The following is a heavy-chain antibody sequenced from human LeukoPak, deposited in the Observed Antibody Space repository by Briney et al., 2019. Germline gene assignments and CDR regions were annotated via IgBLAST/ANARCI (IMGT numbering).Heavy chain of an antibody. V-gene: IGHV1-69*04. J-gene: IGHJ4*02. CDR2: IIPILGIA. Sequence: GASVKVSCKASGGTFSSYAISWVRQAPGQGLEWMGRIIPILGIANYAQKFQGRVTITADKSTSTAYMELSSLRSEDTAVYYCARQSSGYYYVDYWGQGTLVTVSS. D-gene: IGHD3-22*01. CDR3: ARQSSGYYYVDY. CDR1: GGTFSSYA.